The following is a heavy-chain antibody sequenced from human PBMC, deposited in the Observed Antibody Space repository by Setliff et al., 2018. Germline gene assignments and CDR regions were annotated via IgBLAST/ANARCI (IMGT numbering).Heavy chain of an antibody. V-gene: IGHV4-30-4*03. J-gene: IGHJ3*02. CDR2: IYSSGST. D-gene: IGHD1-26*01. CDR3: ARKGISALSGAFDM. Sequence: LQPPGKGLEWIGYIYSSGSTYYNPSXKSRVTISXDTSKNQFSLKLXXXTAADTAVXXXARKGISALSGAFDMWGQGTMVTVSS.